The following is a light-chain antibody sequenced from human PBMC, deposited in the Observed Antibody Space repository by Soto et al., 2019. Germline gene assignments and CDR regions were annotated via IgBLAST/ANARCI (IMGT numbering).Light chain of an antibody. CDR2: AAS. J-gene: IGKJ2*01. CDR3: QQTYSTPYT. CDR1: QSISDY. Sequence: DIQMTQSPSSLSASVGDRVTITCRASQSISDYLNWYQQKPGKAPNLLIYAASSLHSGGPSRFSASESGTDFTLTISSLQPEDFATYFCQQTYSTPYTFGQGTKLEIK. V-gene: IGKV1-39*01.